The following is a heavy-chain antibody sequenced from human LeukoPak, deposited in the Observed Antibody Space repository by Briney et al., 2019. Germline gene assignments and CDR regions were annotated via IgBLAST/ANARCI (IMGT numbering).Heavy chain of an antibody. V-gene: IGHV3-73*01. CDR3: TRGYGVFNN. CDR1: GFTFSGSA. CDR2: IRSKANSYAT. Sequence: PGGSLRLSCAASGFTFSGSAMHWVRQATGKGLEWVGRIRSKANSYATAYAASVKGRFTISRDDSKNTAYLQMNSLKTEDTAVYYCTRGYGVFNNWGQGTLVTVSS. D-gene: IGHD3-3*01. J-gene: IGHJ4*02.